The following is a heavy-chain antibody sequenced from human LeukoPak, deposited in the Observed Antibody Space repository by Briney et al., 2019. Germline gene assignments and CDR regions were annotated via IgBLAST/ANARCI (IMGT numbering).Heavy chain of an antibody. D-gene: IGHD2-2*01. Sequence: PSETLSLTCTVSGGSINSYYWSWIRQPPEKGLEWIGYIYYRGTTNYNPSLKSRVTMVVDTSKNQFSLKLSSVTAADTAVYYCTRNLGHCSSTDCYPYFDPWGQGTLVTVSS. CDR1: GGSINSYY. CDR2: IYYRGTT. V-gene: IGHV4-59*01. CDR3: TRNLGHCSSTDCYPYFDP. J-gene: IGHJ5*02.